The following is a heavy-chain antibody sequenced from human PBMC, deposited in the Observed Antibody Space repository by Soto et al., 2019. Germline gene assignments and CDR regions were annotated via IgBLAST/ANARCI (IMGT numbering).Heavy chain of an antibody. CDR3: AKSVAARLDWFDT. Sequence: LRLSCAASGYTFISFSMNWVRQAPGKGLEWVSSISSSGTYIYYADSVEGRFTTSRDNAKNSVYLHMYSLRAEDTAVYYCAKSVAARLDWFDTWGQDTLVTVSS. CDR1: GYTFISFS. D-gene: IGHD6-6*01. CDR2: ISSSGTYI. V-gene: IGHV3-21*01. J-gene: IGHJ5*02.